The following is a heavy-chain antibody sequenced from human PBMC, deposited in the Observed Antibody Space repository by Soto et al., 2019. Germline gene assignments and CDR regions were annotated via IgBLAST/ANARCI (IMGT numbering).Heavy chain of an antibody. J-gene: IGHJ6*02. D-gene: IGHD5-18*01. CDR2: IDPSDSYT. CDR3: AGGVTAIVRKGVDI. CDR1: GYTFTSYY. Sequence: PGESLKISCGGSGYTFTSYYITWARQLPGKGLEWMGRIDPSDSYTTYNPSFEGHVTISADKTIRTAYLQWTSLEASATPMNYCAGGVTAIVRKGVDIWVQETPVTVSS. V-gene: IGHV5-10-1*01.